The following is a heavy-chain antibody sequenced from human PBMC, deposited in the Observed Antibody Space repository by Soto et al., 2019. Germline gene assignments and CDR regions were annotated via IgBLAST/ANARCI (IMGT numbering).Heavy chain of an antibody. D-gene: IGHD6-13*01. J-gene: IGHJ4*02. CDR2: ISAYNGNT. CDR3: AGDKIPRIAAAGITGY. V-gene: IGHV1-18*01. CDR1: GYTFTSYG. Sequence: ASVKVSCKASGYTFTSYGISWVRQAPGQGLEWMGWISAYNGNTNYAQKLQGRVTMTTDTSTSTAYMELRSLRSDDTAVYYCAGDKIPRIAAAGITGYWGQGPLVTVSS.